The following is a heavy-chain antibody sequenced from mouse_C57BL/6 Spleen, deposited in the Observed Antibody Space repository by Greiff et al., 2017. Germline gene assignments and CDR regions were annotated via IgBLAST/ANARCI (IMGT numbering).Heavy chain of an antibody. CDR3: ARNYGSFYYFDY. J-gene: IGHJ2*01. CDR1: GYTFTDYY. D-gene: IGHD1-1*01. CDR2: INPNHGGT. V-gene: IGHV1-26*01. Sequence: EVQLQQSGPELVKPGASVKISCKASGYTFTDYYMNWVKQSHGKSLEWIGDINPNHGGTSYNQKCKGKATLTVDKSSSTAYMELRSLTSEDSAVYYCARNYGSFYYFDYWGQGTTLTVSS.